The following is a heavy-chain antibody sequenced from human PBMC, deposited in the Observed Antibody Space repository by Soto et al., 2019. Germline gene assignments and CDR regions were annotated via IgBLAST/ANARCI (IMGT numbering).Heavy chain of an antibody. J-gene: IGHJ6*02. D-gene: IGHD2-15*01. CDR1: GGSISSSNW. V-gene: IGHV4-4*02. Sequence: SETLSLTCAVSGGSISSSNWWSWVRQPPGKGLEWIGEIYHSGSTNYNPSLKSRVTISVDKSKNQFSLKLISVTAADTAVYYCARARAWYHNYYYGMDVWGQGTTVT. CDR3: ARARAWYHNYYYGMDV. CDR2: IYHSGST.